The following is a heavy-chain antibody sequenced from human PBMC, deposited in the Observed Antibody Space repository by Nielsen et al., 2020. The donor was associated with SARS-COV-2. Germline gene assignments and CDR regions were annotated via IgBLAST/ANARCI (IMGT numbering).Heavy chain of an antibody. CDR1: GFTFSSYS. D-gene: IGHD6-19*01. V-gene: IGHV3-21*04. CDR2: ISSSSSYT. CDR3: ARVPQWLVVYFDY. Sequence: GESLKISCAASGFTFSSYSMNWVRQAPGKGLEWVSSISSSSSYTNYADSVKGRFTISRDNAKNSLYLQMNSLRAEDTAVYYCARVPQWLVVYFDYWGQGTLVTVSS. J-gene: IGHJ4*02.